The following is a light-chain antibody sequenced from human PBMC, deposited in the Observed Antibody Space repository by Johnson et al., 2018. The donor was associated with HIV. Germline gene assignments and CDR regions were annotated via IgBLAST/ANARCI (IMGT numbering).Light chain of an antibody. Sequence: HSVLTQPPSVSAAPGQKVAISCSGSSSNIGNNYVSWYQQLPGTAPKLLIYENDKRPSGIPDRFSGSKSGMSATLAITGLQTGDEADYYCGTWDTSLNAFVLGTGTSVIVL. V-gene: IGLV1-51*02. CDR2: END. J-gene: IGLJ1*01. CDR3: GTWDTSLNAFV. CDR1: SSNIGNNY.